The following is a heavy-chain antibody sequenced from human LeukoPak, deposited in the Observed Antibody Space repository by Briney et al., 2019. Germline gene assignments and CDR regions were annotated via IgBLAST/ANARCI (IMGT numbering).Heavy chain of an antibody. Sequence: GGSLRLSCAASGFTFSIYTLNWVRQAPGKGLQWVSSISGSGVSTPYADSVKGRFTISRDNSKNTLYLQMDSLRAEDTALYYSAKRFANSSSYYYFDSWGQGTLVTVSS. CDR2: ISGSGVST. CDR3: AKRFANSSSYYYFDS. D-gene: IGHD6-13*01. J-gene: IGHJ4*02. V-gene: IGHV3-23*01. CDR1: GFTFSIYT.